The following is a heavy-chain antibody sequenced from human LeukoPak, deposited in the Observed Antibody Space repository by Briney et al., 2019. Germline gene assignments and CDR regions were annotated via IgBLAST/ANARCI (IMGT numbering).Heavy chain of an antibody. CDR2: LSADGNSK. CDR3: VRRGWVSGAIDY. Sequence: PGGSLRLSCSASGFTLSNYAMHWVRQSPEKGLEYVSALSADGNSKFYAESVKGRFTTSRDSSNNTLHLQMSSLRPEDTAVYYCVRRGWVSGAIDYWGQGTLVTVSS. D-gene: IGHD6-13*01. J-gene: IGHJ4*02. V-gene: IGHV3-64D*06. CDR1: GFTLSNYA.